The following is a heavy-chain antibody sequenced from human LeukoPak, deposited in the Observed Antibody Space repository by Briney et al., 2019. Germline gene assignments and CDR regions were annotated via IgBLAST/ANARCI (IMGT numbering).Heavy chain of an antibody. CDR3: AQDDYDTSAYYYDENAFDI. D-gene: IGHD3-22*01. CDR2: ISGSGGST. Sequence: GGSLRLSCAASGFTFSSYDMSWVRLAPGKGLEWVSVISGSGGSTYYADSVKGRFTISRDNSKSTLYLQMNSLRAEDTAVYYCAQDDYDTSAYYYDENAFDIWGQGTMVTVSS. J-gene: IGHJ3*02. CDR1: GFTFSSYD. V-gene: IGHV3-23*01.